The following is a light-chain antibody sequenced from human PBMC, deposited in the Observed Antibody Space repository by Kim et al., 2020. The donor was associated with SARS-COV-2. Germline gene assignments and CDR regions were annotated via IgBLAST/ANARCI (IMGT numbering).Light chain of an antibody. CDR1: SSNIGNNY. J-gene: IGLJ1*01. CDR2: DND. V-gene: IGLV1-51*01. Sequence: QSVLTQPPSVSAAPGQKVTISCSGSSSNIGNNYISWYQQFPGTAPKLLIFDNDKRPSEIPYRISGSKSGTSATLGITGLQTGDEADYYCGTWDSSLSANVFGTGTKVTVL. CDR3: GTWDSSLSANV.